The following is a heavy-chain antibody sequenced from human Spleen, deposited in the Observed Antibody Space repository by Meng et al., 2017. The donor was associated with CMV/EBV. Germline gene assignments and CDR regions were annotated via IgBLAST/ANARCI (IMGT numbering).Heavy chain of an antibody. J-gene: IGHJ4*02. V-gene: IGHV3-23*01. D-gene: IGHD6-6*01. Sequence: GESLKISCVASGFTFSTFSMSWVRQAPGKGLEWVSAISASADRTYYADSVKGRFIISRDNSKNTVYLQMNSLRAEDTAVYYCAKAIEARPAGHFDYWGQGTLVTVSS. CDR3: AKAIEARPAGHFDY. CDR1: GFTFSTFS. CDR2: ISASADRT.